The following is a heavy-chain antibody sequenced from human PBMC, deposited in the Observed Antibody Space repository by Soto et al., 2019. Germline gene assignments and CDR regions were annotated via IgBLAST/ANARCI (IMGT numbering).Heavy chain of an antibody. D-gene: IGHD3-10*01. J-gene: IGHJ6*02. CDR1: GFTFSNYA. CDR3: AKDRRAQQYYGMDV. V-gene: IGHV3-64*04. Sequence: PGGSLRLSFSFSGFTFSNYAVHWVRQAPGKGLEHVSAISSNGGGTYYADSVKGRFTISRDNSKNTLYLQMNSLRAEDTAVYYCAKDRRAQQYYGMDVWGQGTTVTVSS. CDR2: ISSNGGGT.